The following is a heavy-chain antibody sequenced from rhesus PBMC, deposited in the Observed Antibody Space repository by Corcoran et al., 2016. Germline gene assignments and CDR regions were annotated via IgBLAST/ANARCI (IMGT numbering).Heavy chain of an antibody. CDR2: TSGSGGST. CDR1: GGSIISNY. CDR3: ARDAIVVVFTALFDY. Sequence: QLQLQELGPGLVKPSETLSLTCAVSGGSIISNYWSWIRQPPRKGLEWIGRTSGSGGSTDYNPSLKSRVTISTDTSKNQFSLKLSSVTAADTAVYYCARDAIVVVFTALFDYWGQGVLVTVSS. D-gene: IGHD2-27*01. J-gene: IGHJ4*01. V-gene: IGHV4-173*01.